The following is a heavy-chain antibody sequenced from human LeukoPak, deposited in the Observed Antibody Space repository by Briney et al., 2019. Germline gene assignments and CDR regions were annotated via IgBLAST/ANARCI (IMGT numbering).Heavy chain of an antibody. V-gene: IGHV4-59*08. CDR2: IYYSGST. CDR3: ARHGALGYCSSTSCPNWFDP. J-gene: IGHJ5*02. CDR1: GGSISSHY. D-gene: IGHD2-2*01. Sequence: SETLSLTCTVSGGSISSHYWSWIRQPPGKGLEWIGYIYYSGSTNYNPSLKSRVTISVDTSKNQFSLKLSSVTAADTAVYYCARHGALGYCSSTSCPNWFDPWGQGTLVTVSS.